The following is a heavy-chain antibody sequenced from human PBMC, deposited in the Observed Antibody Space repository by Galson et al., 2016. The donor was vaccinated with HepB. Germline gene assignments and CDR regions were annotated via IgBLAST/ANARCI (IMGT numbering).Heavy chain of an antibody. J-gene: IGHJ5*02. CDR3: ARQYYYDTSGYMNWFDP. Sequence: SLRLSCAASGFTFSTYAMHWVRQAPGKGLEWVAVIWHDGSNDHYADSVKGRFTISRDNSKNTLYLQMNSLGAEDTAVYYCARQYYYDTSGYMNWFDPWGQGTLVTVSS. CDR1: GFTFSTYA. V-gene: IGHV3-33*01. CDR2: IWHDGSND. D-gene: IGHD3-22*01.